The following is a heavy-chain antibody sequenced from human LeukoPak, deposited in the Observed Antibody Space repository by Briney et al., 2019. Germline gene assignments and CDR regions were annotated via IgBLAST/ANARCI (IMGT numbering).Heavy chain of an antibody. V-gene: IGHV4-34*01. Sequence: SETLSLTCAVYGGSFSGYYWSWIRQPPGKGLEWIGEINHSGSTNYNPSLKSRVTISVDTSKNQFSLKLSSVTAADTAVYYCARLTLTGSLNWGQGTLVTVSS. CDR3: ARLTLTGSLN. J-gene: IGHJ4*02. CDR1: GGSFSGYY. CDR2: INHSGST. D-gene: IGHD7-27*01.